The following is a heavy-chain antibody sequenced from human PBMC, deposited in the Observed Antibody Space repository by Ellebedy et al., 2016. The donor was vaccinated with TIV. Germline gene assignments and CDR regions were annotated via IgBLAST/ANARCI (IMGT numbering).Heavy chain of an antibody. D-gene: IGHD3-9*01. Sequence: SETLSLTCTVSGGSISSSPYYWGWIRQPPGKGLEWIGYIDYSGSTNYSPPLKSRVTMSVDTAKNQFSLNVSSVTAADTAVYYCARVASVFEYYEILTGYYWFDPWGQGTLVTVSS. CDR1: GGSISSSPYY. V-gene: IGHV4-39*07. J-gene: IGHJ5*01. CDR2: IDYSGST. CDR3: ARVASVFEYYEILTGYYWFDP.